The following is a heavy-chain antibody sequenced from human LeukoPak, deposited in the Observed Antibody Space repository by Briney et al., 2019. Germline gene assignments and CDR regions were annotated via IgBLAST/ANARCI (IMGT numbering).Heavy chain of an antibody. D-gene: IGHD4-23*01. V-gene: IGHV1-18*01. J-gene: IGHJ6*02. CDR2: ISAYNGNT. CDR1: GYTFTSYG. Sequence: ASVKVSCKASGYTFTSYGISWVRQAPGQGLEWMGWISAYNGNTNYAQKLQGRVTMTTDTSTSTAYMELRSLRSDDTAVYYCARDRPTVVTLDYYYGTDVWGQGTTVTVSS. CDR3: ARDRPTVVTLDYYYGTDV.